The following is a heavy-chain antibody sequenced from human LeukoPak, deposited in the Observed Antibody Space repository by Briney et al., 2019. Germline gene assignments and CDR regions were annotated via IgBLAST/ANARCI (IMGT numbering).Heavy chain of an antibody. D-gene: IGHD3-3*01. J-gene: IGHJ4*02. V-gene: IGHV3-33*01. CDR3: ARWRSQQSEFDL. Sequence: SGGSLRLSCAPSGFSFSTYGLHWIRQAPGKGPEWVALIWYDGSKKYYADSVKGRFIISRDDSENMLYLQMNIVRAEDTAIYYCARWRSQQSEFDLWGQGTLATISS. CDR1: GFSFSTYG. CDR2: IWYDGSKK.